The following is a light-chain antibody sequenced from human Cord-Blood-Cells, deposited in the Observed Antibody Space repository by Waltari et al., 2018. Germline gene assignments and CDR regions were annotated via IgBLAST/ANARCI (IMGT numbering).Light chain of an antibody. J-gene: IGLJ2*01. CDR3: QVWDSSSDHVV. CDR1: NIGSKS. V-gene: IGLV3-21*04. CDR2: YDS. Sequence: VLTQPPSVSVAPGKTARRTCGGHNIGSKSVHWYQQKPGQAPVLVIYYDSDRPSGIPERFSGSNSGNTATLTISRVEAGDEADYYCQVWDSSSDHVVFGGGTKLTVL.